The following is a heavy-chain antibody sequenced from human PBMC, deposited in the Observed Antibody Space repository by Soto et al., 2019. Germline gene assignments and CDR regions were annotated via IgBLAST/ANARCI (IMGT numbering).Heavy chain of an antibody. Sequence: QVQLVESGGGVVQPGRSLRLSCAPSGFIFSIYGMNWVRQAPGKGLEWVAAISYDGSNKYYVDSVKGRFTISRDNSKNTLSLQMNSLRAEDTAVYYCATDGRDPDYYYGMDVWGQGTTVTFPS. CDR3: ATDGRDPDYYYGMDV. V-gene: IGHV3-30*03. CDR2: ISYDGSNK. CDR1: GFIFSIYG. J-gene: IGHJ6*02.